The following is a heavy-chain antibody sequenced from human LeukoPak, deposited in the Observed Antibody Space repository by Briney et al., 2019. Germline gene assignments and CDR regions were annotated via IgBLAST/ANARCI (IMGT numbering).Heavy chain of an antibody. Sequence: PSETLSLTCAVYGGSFSGYYWSWIRQPPGKGLEWIGEINHSGSTNYNPSLKSRVTISVDTSKSQFSLKLSSVTAADTAVYYCARLPIYGSGSYAGFDYWGQGTLVTVSS. D-gene: IGHD3-10*01. CDR3: ARLPIYGSGSYAGFDY. CDR1: GGSFSGYY. CDR2: INHSGST. V-gene: IGHV4-34*01. J-gene: IGHJ4*02.